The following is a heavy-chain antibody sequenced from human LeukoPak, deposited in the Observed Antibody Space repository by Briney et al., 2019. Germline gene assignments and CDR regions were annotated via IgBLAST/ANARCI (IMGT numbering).Heavy chain of an antibody. Sequence: ASVTVSCKASGYNFNSYGIGWVRQAPRQGLEWMGWITAGNGNTNYAQKVQGRVPMTTDTSTSTAYMELRSLRSDDTAVYFCARDLARGYSYGYNAFDIWGQGTMVTVSS. CDR3: ARDLARGYSYGYNAFDI. CDR2: ITAGNGNT. J-gene: IGHJ3*02. CDR1: GYNFNSYG. V-gene: IGHV1-18*01. D-gene: IGHD5-18*01.